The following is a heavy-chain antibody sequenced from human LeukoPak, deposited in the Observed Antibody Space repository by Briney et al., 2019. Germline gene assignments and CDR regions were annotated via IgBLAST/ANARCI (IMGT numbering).Heavy chain of an antibody. J-gene: IGHJ4*02. CDR3: AREWWEAAAGPPLLYYFDY. CDR2: ISYDGSNK. CDR1: GFTFSSYG. V-gene: IGHV3-30*03. Sequence: PGGSLRLSCAASGFTFSSYGMHWVRQAPGKGLEWVAVISYDGSNKYYADSVKGRFTISRDNSKNTLYLQMNSLRSDDTAVYYCAREWWEAAAGPPLLYYFDYWGRGTLVTVSS. D-gene: IGHD6-13*01.